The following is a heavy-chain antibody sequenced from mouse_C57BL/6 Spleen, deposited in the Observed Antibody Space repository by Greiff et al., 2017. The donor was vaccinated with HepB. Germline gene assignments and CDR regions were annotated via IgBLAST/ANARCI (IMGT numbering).Heavy chain of an antibody. V-gene: IGHV5-16*01. J-gene: IGHJ3*01. CDR3: ARKTDRSWGIGD. CDR2: INYDGSST. Sequence: EVQLMASVGGLVQPGSSLKLSCTASGFTFSDYYLASVRQFPEKGLEWVANINYDGSSTYYLDSLKSRFIIPRDNAKNILYLQMSSLKSEDTATYYWARKTDRSWGIGDWGEGTLVTVSA. D-gene: IGHD2-14*01. CDR1: GFTFSDYY.